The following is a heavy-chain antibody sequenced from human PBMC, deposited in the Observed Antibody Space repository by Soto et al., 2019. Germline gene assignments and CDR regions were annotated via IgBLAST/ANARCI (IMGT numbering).Heavy chain of an antibody. V-gene: IGHV3-23*01. J-gene: IGHJ1*01. Sequence: GGSLRLSCAASGFTFSSYAMSWVRQAPGKGLEWVSAISGSGGSTYYADSVKGRFTISRDNSKNTLYLQMNSLRAEDTAVYYCAKSHCTNGVCLPEIEYFQHWGQGTLVTVSS. CDR1: GFTFSSYA. D-gene: IGHD2-8*01. CDR2: ISGSGGST. CDR3: AKSHCTNGVCLPEIEYFQH.